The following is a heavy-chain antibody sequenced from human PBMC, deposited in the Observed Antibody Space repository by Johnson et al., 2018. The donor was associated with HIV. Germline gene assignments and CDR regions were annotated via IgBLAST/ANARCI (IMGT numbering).Heavy chain of an antibody. V-gene: IGHV3-30*03. CDR3: ARSSTWQLVPGFDL. CDR2: ISYDGSNK. J-gene: IGHJ3*01. CDR1: GFTFSSYG. D-gene: IGHD6-13*01. Sequence: VQLVESGGGAVQPGRSLRLSCAASGFTFSSYGMHWVRQAPGKGLEWVAVISYDGSNKYYPDSVKGRFAISRDNSKNTMYLQMNRLKSEDTAVYYCARSSTWQLVPGFDLWGRGTMVTVSS.